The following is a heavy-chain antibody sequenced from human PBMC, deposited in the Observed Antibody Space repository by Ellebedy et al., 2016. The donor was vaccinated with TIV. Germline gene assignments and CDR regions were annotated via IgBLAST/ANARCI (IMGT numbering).Heavy chain of an antibody. CDR2: INAGNGNT. Sequence: ASVKVSCKASGYTFTRYAMHWVRQAPGQRLEWMGWINAGNGNTKYSQKFQGRVTITRDTSASTAYMELSSLRSEDTAVYYCASDPTTYLRSGHFDSWGQGILVTVSS. J-gene: IGHJ4*02. CDR1: GYTFTRYA. CDR3: ASDPTTYLRSGHFDS. D-gene: IGHD3-3*01. V-gene: IGHV1-3*01.